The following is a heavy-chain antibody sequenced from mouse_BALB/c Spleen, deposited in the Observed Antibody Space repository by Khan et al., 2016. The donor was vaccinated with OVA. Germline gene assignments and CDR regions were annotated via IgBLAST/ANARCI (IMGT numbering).Heavy chain of an antibody. CDR3: TRLGTTGWFAY. J-gene: IGHJ3*01. CDR1: GYSFTDYY. D-gene: IGHD2-13*01. CDR2: IDPFNGST. Sequence: EVQLQESGPELMKPGASVKISYKASGYSFTDYYIHWVKQSHGQSLEWIGYIDPFNGSTNFNQKFKGTATLTVDKSSSTAYMHLNSLTSEDSAVYYCTRLGTTGWFAYWGQGTLVTVSA. V-gene: IGHV1S135*01.